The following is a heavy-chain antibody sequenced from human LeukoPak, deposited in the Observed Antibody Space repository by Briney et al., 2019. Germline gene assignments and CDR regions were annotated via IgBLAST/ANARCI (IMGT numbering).Heavy chain of an antibody. CDR3: ASYDSSGYDAFDI. CDR2: ISSSSSYI. CDR1: GFTFSSYS. Sequence: GGSLRLSCAASGFTFSSYSMNWVRKAPGKGLEWVSSISSSSSYIYYADSVKGRFTISRDNAKNSLYLQMNSLRAEDTAVYYCASYDSSGYDAFDIWGQGTMVTVSS. D-gene: IGHD3-22*01. J-gene: IGHJ3*02. V-gene: IGHV3-21*01.